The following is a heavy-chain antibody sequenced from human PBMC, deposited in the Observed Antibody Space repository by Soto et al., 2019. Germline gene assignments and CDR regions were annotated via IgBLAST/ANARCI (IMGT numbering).Heavy chain of an antibody. CDR3: AGDPFQGFGS. V-gene: IGHV3-66*01. CDR2: IFGDGRT. Sequence: EVQLVESGGGLVQPGGSLRLSYAASGFTVENNYMSWVRQAPTKGLEWLSVIFGDGRTYYADSVKGRFTVSRDSSENTLFLQINNLRAEDTAVYYCAGDPFQGFGSWGHGTLVTVSS. J-gene: IGHJ5*01. CDR1: GFTVENNY.